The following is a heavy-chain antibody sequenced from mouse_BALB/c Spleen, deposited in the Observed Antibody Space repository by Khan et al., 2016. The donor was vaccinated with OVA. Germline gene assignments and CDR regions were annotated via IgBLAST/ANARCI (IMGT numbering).Heavy chain of an antibody. V-gene: IGHV3-2*02. Sequence: EVQLQESGPGLVKPSQSLSLTCTVTGYSITSDYAWNWIRQFPGNKLEWMGYISYSGRTSYNPSLKSRISITRDTSKNQFFLQLNSVTTEDTATYYGARAVTITTVVATDFDYWDQGTTLTVSS. J-gene: IGHJ2*01. D-gene: IGHD1-1*01. CDR2: ISYSGRT. CDR1: GYSITSDYA. CDR3: ARAVTITTVVATDFDY.